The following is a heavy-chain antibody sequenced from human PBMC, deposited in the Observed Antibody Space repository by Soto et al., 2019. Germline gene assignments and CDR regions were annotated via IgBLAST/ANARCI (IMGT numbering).Heavy chain of an antibody. J-gene: IGHJ5*01. V-gene: IGHV5-51*01. Sequence: PGESLKISCKGSGYSFTSYWIGWVRQMPGKGLEWMGIIYPGDSDTRYSPSFQGQVTISADKSISTAYLQWSSLKASDTAMYYCARRHIAAAGIDPEFDSWGQGTLGTCSS. CDR2: IYPGDSDT. CDR3: ARRHIAAAGIDPEFDS. CDR1: GYSFTSYW. D-gene: IGHD6-13*01.